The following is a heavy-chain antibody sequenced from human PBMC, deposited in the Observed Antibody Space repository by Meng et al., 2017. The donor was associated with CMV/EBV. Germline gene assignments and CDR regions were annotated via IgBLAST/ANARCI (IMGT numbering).Heavy chain of an antibody. CDR1: GFTFSSYS. J-gene: IGHJ5*02. CDR2: ISSSSSYI. D-gene: IGHD2-2*01. V-gene: IGHV3-21*01. Sequence: LSLTCAASGFTFSSYSMNWVRQAPGKGLEWVSSISSSSSYIYYADSVKGRFTISRDNAKNSLYLQMNSLRAEDTAVYYCARARVPAAIGAINWFDPWGQGTLVTVSS. CDR3: ARARVPAAIGAINWFDP.